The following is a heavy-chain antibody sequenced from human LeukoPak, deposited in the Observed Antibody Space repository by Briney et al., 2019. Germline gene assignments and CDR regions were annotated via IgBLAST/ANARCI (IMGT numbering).Heavy chain of an antibody. CDR2: ISSSSSYI. CDR3: ARALEAAAGTYNDAFDI. J-gene: IGHJ3*02. V-gene: IGHV3-21*01. CDR1: GFTFSSYS. Sequence: KAGGSLRLSCAASGFTFSSYSMNWVRQAPGKGLEWVSSISSSSSYIYYADSLKGRFTISRDNAKNSLYLQMNSQRAEDTAVYYCARALEAAAGTYNDAFDIWGQGTMATVSS. D-gene: IGHD6-13*01.